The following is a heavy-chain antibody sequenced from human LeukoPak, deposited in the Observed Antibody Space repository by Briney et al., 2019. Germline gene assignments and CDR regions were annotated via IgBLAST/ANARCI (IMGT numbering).Heavy chain of an antibody. V-gene: IGHV4-59*01. D-gene: IGHD5-12*01. Sequence: SETLSLTCTVSGGSISSYYWSWIRQPPGKGLEWIGYIYYSGSTNYNPSLKSRATISVDTSKNQFSLKLSSVTAADTAVYYCARLSGVATMSSALDYWGQGTLVTVSS. CDR2: IYYSGST. CDR3: ARLSGVATMSSALDY. J-gene: IGHJ4*02. CDR1: GGSISSYY.